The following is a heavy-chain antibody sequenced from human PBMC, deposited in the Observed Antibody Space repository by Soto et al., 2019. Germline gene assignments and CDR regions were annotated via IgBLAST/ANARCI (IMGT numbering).Heavy chain of an antibody. V-gene: IGHV4-59*01. CDR3: GRLRGLAPDFDC. CDR2: IYYTGST. D-gene: IGHD5-12*01. J-gene: IGHJ4*02. Sequence: SETLSLTCTVSGGYISSYFWSWIRPPPGKGLEWIGYIYYTGSTNYNPSLKSRVTISLHPSKQHFSLTLGSVTRADTAVYYCGRLRGLAPDFDCWGQGTLVTVSS. CDR1: GGYISSYF.